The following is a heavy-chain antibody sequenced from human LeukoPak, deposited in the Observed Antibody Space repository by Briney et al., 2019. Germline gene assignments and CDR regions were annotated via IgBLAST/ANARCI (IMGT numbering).Heavy chain of an antibody. CDR2: ISSSSSYI. J-gene: IGHJ5*02. Sequence: PGGSPRPSCAASGFTFSSYSMNWVRQAPGKGLEWVSSISSSSSYIYYADSVKGRFTISRDNAKNSLYLQMNSLRAEDTAVYYCARDDSSSWYDFWFDPWGQGTLVTVSS. V-gene: IGHV3-21*01. CDR1: GFTFSSYS. D-gene: IGHD6-13*01. CDR3: ARDDSSSWYDFWFDP.